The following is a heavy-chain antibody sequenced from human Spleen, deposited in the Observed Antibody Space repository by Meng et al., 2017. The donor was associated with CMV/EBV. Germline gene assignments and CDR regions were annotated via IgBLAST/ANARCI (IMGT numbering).Heavy chain of an antibody. V-gene: IGHV3-23*03. CDR3: AKDDY. Sequence: PGGSLGFSCGASGFTFSSYAMSWGRQAPGKGLEWVSVIYSGGVSTYYADSVKGRFSISRDDSKNTLYLQMNSLRAEDTAVYYCAKDDYWGQGTLVTVSS. J-gene: IGHJ4*02. CDR1: GFTFSSYA. CDR2: IYSGGVST.